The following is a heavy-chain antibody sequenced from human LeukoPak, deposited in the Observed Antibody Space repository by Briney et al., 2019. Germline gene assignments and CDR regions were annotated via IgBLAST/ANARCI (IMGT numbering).Heavy chain of an antibody. Sequence: GGSLRLSCAASGFTFSSYAMSWVRQAPGKGLEWVSAISGSGGSTYYADSVKGRFTISRDNSKNTLYLQMNSLRAEDTAVYYCARAQYSYGYYYYYYMDVWGKGTTVTVSS. J-gene: IGHJ6*03. D-gene: IGHD5-18*01. CDR2: ISGSGGST. CDR3: ARAQYSYGYYYYYYMDV. CDR1: GFTFSSYA. V-gene: IGHV3-23*01.